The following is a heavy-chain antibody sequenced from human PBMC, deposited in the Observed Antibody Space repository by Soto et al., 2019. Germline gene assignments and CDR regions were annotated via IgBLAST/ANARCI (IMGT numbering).Heavy chain of an antibody. D-gene: IGHD2-15*01. CDR1: GFTFSSYS. J-gene: IGHJ5*01. V-gene: IGHV3-21*01. CDR2: ISSSSSYI. Sequence: EVQLVESGGGLVKPGGSLRLSCAASGFTFSSYSMNWVRQAPGKGLEWVSSISSSSSYIYYADSVKGRFTISRDNAKNSMYLQMNSLRAEDTAVYYCALSPGYCSGGSCYLNWFDPWGQGTLVTVSS. CDR3: ALSPGYCSGGSCYLNWFDP.